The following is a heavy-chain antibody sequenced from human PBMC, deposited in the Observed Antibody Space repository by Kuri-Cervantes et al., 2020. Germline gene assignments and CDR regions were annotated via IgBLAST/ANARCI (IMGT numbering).Heavy chain of an antibody. J-gene: IGHJ4*02. CDR2: IWYDGSNK. V-gene: IGHV3-33*08. D-gene: IGHD3-3*01. CDR3: ARAEYDFWSGYNIVATYYFDY. Sequence: GESLKISCAASGFTFSSYAFHWVRQAPGKGLEWVAVIWYDGSNKYYADSVKGRFTISRDNSKNTLYLQMNSLRAEDTAVYYCARAEYDFWSGYNIVATYYFDYWGQGTLVTVSS. CDR1: GFTFSSYA.